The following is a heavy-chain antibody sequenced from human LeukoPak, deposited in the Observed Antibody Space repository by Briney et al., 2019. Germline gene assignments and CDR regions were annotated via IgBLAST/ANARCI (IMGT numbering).Heavy chain of an antibody. J-gene: IGHJ6*03. CDR2: IYSGGST. D-gene: IGHD3-3*01. CDR1: GFTVSSNY. CDR3: AKGGVAYYDFRSGYYPSYYYYYYMDV. Sequence: GGSLRLSCAASGFTVSSNYMSWVRQAPGKGLEWVSVIYSGGSTYYADSVKGRFAISRDNSKNTLYLQMNSLRAEDTAVYYCAKGGVAYYDFRSGYYPSYYYYYYMDVWGKGTTVTVSS. V-gene: IGHV3-53*01.